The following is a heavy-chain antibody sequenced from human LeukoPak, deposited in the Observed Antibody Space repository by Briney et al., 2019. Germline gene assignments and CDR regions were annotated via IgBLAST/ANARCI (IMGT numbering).Heavy chain of an antibody. V-gene: IGHV1-2*02. Sequence: ASVKVSCKASGYTFSGHYIHWVRQAPGQGLEWMAWINPTSGGTKYVQKFQGRVTMTRDTSIRTAYMELSRLRADDTAVFYCARGGSAWDNPFDYWGQGTLVTVSS. CDR2: INPTSGGT. J-gene: IGHJ4*02. D-gene: IGHD6-19*01. CDR3: ARGGSAWDNPFDY. CDR1: GYTFSGHY.